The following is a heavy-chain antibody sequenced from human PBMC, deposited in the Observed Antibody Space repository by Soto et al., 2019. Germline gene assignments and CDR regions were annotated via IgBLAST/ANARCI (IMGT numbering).Heavy chain of an antibody. CDR2: IRSKANSYAT. D-gene: IGHD2-2*01. V-gene: IGHV3-73*01. CDR1: GLTFSGSA. CDR3: TRHADLGYCSSTSCYDFDY. J-gene: IGHJ4*02. Sequence: SLRLSCAASGLTFSGSAMHWVRQASGKGLEWVGRIRSKANSYATVYAASVKGRFTISRDDSKNTAYLQMNSLKTEDTAVYYCTRHADLGYCSSTSCYDFDYWGQGTLVTVSS.